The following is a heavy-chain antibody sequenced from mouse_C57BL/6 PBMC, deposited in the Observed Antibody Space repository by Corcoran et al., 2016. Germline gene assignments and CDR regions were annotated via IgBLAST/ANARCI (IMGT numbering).Heavy chain of an antibody. CDR3: ARSREAYFDV. CDR2: IYPGDGDT. V-gene: IGHV1-80*01. J-gene: IGHJ1*03. CDR1: GYAFSSYW. Sequence: QVQLQQSGAELVKPGASVKISCKASGYAFSSYWVNWVKQRPGKGLEWIGQIYPGDGDTNYNGKFKGKATLTADKSSSTAYMQLSSLTSEDSAVYFCARSREAYFDVWGTGTTVTVSS.